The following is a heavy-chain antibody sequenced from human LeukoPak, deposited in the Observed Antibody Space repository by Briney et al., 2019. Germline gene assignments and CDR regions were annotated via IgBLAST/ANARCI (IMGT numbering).Heavy chain of an antibody. D-gene: IGHD2-15*01. CDR3: ARYAVVGAMNWFDP. CDR1: GYTFTSYD. CDR2: MDPNSGKT. V-gene: IGHV1-8*01. Sequence: ASVKVSCKASGYTFTSYDINWVRQATGQGLEWVGWMDPNSGKTGYAQKFQGRVTMTRDTSISTAYMELSSLRSDDTAVYYCARYAVVGAMNWFDPWGQGTLVTVSS. J-gene: IGHJ5*02.